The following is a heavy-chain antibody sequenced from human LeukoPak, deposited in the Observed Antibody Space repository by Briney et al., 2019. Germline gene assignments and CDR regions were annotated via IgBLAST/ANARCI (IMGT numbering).Heavy chain of an antibody. V-gene: IGHV1-18*01. CDR1: GYTFTSYG. D-gene: IGHD6-19*01. CDR3: ARDKSSGWATHYYYYHGMDV. Sequence: GASVKVSCKASGYTFTSYGISWVRQAPGQGLEWMGWISAYNGNTNYAQKLQGRVTMTTDTSTSTAYMELRSLRSDDTAVYYCARDKSSGWATHYYYYHGMDVWGQGTTVTVSS. CDR2: ISAYNGNT. J-gene: IGHJ6*02.